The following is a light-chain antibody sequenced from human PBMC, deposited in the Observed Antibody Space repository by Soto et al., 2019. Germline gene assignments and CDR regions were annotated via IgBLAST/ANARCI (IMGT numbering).Light chain of an antibody. CDR3: QQRSHWPT. CDR1: QSVNSSY. Sequence: EIVLTQSPGTLSLSPGERATLSCRASQSVNSSYLAWYQQKPGQAPSLLIYGASRRATGIPDRFSGSGSGKDFTLTISRLEPEDFAAHYCQQRSHWPTFGQGTRLEIK. V-gene: IGKV3D-20*02. CDR2: GAS. J-gene: IGKJ5*01.